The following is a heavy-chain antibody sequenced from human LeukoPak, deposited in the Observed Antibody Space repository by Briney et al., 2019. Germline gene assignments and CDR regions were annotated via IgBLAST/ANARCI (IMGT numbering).Heavy chain of an antibody. J-gene: IGHJ4*02. CDR1: GYTFTGYY. D-gene: IGHD3-9*01. Sequence: GASVKVSCKASGYTFTGYYMHWVRQAPGQGLEWMGWINPNSGGTNYAQKFQGRVTMTRDTSISTAYMELSRLRSDDTAVYYCARDQRRGYDTLTGFDYWGQGTLVTVSS. CDR3: ARDQRRGYDTLTGFDY. V-gene: IGHV1-2*02. CDR2: INPNSGGT.